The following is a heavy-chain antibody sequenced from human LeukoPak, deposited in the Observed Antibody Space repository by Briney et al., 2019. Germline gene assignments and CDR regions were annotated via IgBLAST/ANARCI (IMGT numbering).Heavy chain of an antibody. CDR3: ARAPIIVVRGAFDI. D-gene: IGHD3-10*01. CDR1: GFTFSSYW. J-gene: IGHJ3*02. CDR2: IKQDGSEK. V-gene: IGHV3-7*01. Sequence: GGSLRLSCAASGFTFSSYWMSWVRQAPGKGLEWVANIKQDGSEKYYVDSVKGRFTISRDNAKNSLYLQMNSLRAEDTAVYYCARAPIIVVRGAFDIWGQGTMVTVSS.